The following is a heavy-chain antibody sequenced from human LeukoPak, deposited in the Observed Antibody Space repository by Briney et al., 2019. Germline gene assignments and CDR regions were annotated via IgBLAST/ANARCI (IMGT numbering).Heavy chain of an antibody. D-gene: IGHD2-21*02. Sequence: GGSLRLSCIGSGFTFSWYGMNRVRQAPGRGLEYVSAISKNGGNTYYVDSVKGRFTISRDNSKNTLYLQMNSLRVEDTAVYFCVKDLSDRDVDYWGQGTLVTVSS. CDR2: ISKNGGNT. CDR1: GFTFSWYG. V-gene: IGHV3-64D*06. J-gene: IGHJ4*02. CDR3: VKDLSDRDVDY.